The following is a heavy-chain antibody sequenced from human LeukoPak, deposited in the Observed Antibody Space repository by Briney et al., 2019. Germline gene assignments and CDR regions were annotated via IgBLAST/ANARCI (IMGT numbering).Heavy chain of an antibody. CDR3: AASHTGLFDY. J-gene: IGHJ4*02. CDR1: DGTISSGNYY. CDR2: FYTSGSG. Sequence: SETLSLTCIVSDGTISSGNYYWDWIRQPAGKGLEWIGRFYTSGSGNYNPSLKSRVTMSMDASKNQFSLKLSSVTAADTAVYYCAASHTGLFDYWGQGTLVTVSS. V-gene: IGHV4-61*02. D-gene: IGHD5-18*01.